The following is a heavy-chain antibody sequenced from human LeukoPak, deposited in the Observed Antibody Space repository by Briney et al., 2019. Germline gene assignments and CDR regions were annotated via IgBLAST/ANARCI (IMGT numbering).Heavy chain of an antibody. V-gene: IGHV4-59*08. Sequence: SETLSLTCSVSGGSISTYYWSWIRQPPGKGLEWIGYIHYSGNTNYNPSLKSRVTISVDTSKNQFSLKVSSVTAADTAVYYCARVDYYDTSAYFFDYWGQGTLVTVSS. J-gene: IGHJ4*02. CDR3: ARVDYYDTSAYFFDY. CDR2: IHYSGNT. CDR1: GGSISTYY. D-gene: IGHD3-22*01.